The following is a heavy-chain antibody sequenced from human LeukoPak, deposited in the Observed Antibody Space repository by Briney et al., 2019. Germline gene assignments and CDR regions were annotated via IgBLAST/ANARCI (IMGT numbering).Heavy chain of an antibody. CDR1: RFYFINSA. J-gene: IGHJ4*02. CDR2: IARNGGST. CDR3: ARGGVWQQLAVDY. V-gene: IGHV3-64*01. D-gene: IGHD6-13*01. Sequence: GGSLRLSCAASRFYFINSAMHWVRQAPGKGLEYVSGIARNGGSTYYTNSVKGRFTISRDDSKNTLYLQKGSLRPEDMAVYYCARGGVWQQLAVDYWGQGTLVTVSS.